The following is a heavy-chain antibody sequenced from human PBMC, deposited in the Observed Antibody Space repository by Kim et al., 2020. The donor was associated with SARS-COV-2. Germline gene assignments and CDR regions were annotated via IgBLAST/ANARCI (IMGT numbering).Heavy chain of an antibody. D-gene: IGHD3-10*01. Sequence: GGSLRLSCAASGFTFDDYAMHWVRQAPGKGLEWVSGISWNSGSIGYADSVKGRFTISRDNAKNSLYLQMNSLRAEDTALYYCAKAGGFGELLSPYYYGMDVWGQGTTVTVSS. CDR2: ISWNSGSI. J-gene: IGHJ6*02. V-gene: IGHV3-9*01. CDR1: GFTFDDYA. CDR3: AKAGGFGELLSPYYYGMDV.